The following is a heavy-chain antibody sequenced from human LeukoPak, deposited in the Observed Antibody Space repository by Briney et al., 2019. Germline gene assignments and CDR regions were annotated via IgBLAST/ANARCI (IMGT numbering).Heavy chain of an antibody. V-gene: IGHV3-48*01. J-gene: IGHJ6*03. CDR2: ISTVSSTK. Sequence: GGSLRLSCAASGFTFTDYSMTWVRQAPGKGLEWVSSISTVSSTKFYSGSVKGRFTISRDNAKNILYLQMSSLSAEDTAVYYCARDGSGFYLDCYMDVWGRGTPVTVSS. CDR1: GFTFTDYS. D-gene: IGHD6-25*01. CDR3: ARDGSGFYLDCYMDV.